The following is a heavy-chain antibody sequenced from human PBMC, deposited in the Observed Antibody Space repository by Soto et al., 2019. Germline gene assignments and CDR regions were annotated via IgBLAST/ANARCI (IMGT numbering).Heavy chain of an antibody. CDR1: GYNFINYG. V-gene: IGHV1-18*01. CDR3: VRDLDGSGPHYTDY. J-gene: IGHJ4*02. CDR2: ISVYKGNT. Sequence: ASVKVSCKASGYNFINYGISWVRQAPGQGLEWMGWISVYKGNTNYAQKLQGRVSMTTDTSTSTAYMELRSLRSDDTAVYYCVRDLDGSGPHYTDYWGLGTLVTVSS. D-gene: IGHD3-10*01.